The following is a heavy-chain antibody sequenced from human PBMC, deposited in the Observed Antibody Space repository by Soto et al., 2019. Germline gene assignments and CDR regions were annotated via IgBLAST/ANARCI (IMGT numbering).Heavy chain of an antibody. CDR1: VGTYSSYA. CDR3: ARGGGSNVDYYYGMDV. Sequence: SVRASCKASVGTYSSYAISWVRQDPGQGLEWMGGIIPIFGTANYAQKFQGRVTITADESTSTAYMELSILRSEDTAVYYCARGGGSNVDYYYGMDVWGQGTTVTVSS. V-gene: IGHV1-69*01. CDR2: IIPIFGTA. D-gene: IGHD4-4*01. J-gene: IGHJ6*02.